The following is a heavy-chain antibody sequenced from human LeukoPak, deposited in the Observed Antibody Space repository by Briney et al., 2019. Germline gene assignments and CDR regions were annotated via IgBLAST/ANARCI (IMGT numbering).Heavy chain of an antibody. CDR2: IYYSGST. J-gene: IGHJ4*02. V-gene: IGHV4-31*11. D-gene: IGHD1-14*01. Sequence: SQTLSLTCAVSGGSISSGGYSWSWIRQPPGKGLEWIGYIYYSGSTYYNPSLKSRVTISVDTSKNQFSLKLSSVTAADTAVYYCARDRDDSGSYFDYWGQGTLVTVSS. CDR1: GGSISSGGYS. CDR3: ARDRDDSGSYFDY.